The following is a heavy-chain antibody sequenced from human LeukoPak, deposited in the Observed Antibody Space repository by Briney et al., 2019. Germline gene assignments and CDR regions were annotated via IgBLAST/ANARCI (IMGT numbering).Heavy chain of an antibody. D-gene: IGHD2-15*01. Sequence: GGSLGLSCAASGFTFSSYAMHWVRQAPGKGLEWVAFISYDGSNKYYADSVKGRFTISRDNSKNTLYLQMNSLRAEDTAVYYCARFPCSGGSCYGEGFDYWGQGTLVTVSS. CDR1: GFTFSSYA. V-gene: IGHV3-30-3*01. J-gene: IGHJ4*02. CDR2: ISYDGSNK. CDR3: ARFPCSGGSCYGEGFDY.